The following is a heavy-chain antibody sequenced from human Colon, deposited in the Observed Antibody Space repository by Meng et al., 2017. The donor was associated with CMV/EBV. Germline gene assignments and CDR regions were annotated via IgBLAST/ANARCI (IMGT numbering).Heavy chain of an antibody. CDR1: GFTFSTYC. D-gene: IGHD1-26*01. CDR3: VRKNGGYSDY. CDR2: LSNSGDFI. Sequence: LSCAASGFTFSTYCMNWVRRTPGKGLEWVSSLSNSGDFIYCADSVKGRFTISRDNAKNSLFLQLNSLRAEDSAVYYCVRKNGGYSDYWGQGALVTVSS. V-gene: IGHV3-21*01. J-gene: IGHJ4*02.